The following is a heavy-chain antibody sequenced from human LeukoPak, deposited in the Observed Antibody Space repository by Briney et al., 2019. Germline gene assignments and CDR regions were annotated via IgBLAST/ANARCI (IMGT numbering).Heavy chain of an antibody. CDR3: AWGPPSGYFDY. D-gene: IGHD7-27*01. Sequence: SVKVSCKASGGTFSSYAISWVRQAPGQRLEWMGGIIPIFGTANYAQKFQGRVTITADESTSTAYMELSSLRSEDTAVYYCAWGPPSGYFDYWGQGTLVTVSS. CDR1: GGTFSSYA. V-gene: IGHV1-69*13. CDR2: IIPIFGTA. J-gene: IGHJ4*02.